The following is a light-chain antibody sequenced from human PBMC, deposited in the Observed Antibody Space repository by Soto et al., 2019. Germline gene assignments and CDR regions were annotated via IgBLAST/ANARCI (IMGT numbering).Light chain of an antibody. CDR2: EVS. J-gene: IGLJ3*02. CDR1: SSDVGAYNF. Sequence: QSALTQPASVSGSPGQSITISCTGTSSDVGAYNFVSWYQQYPGKVPKLVIYEVSNRPSGVSNRFSGSKSGNTASLTISGLQAEDEADYYCSSYTSDSPWVFGGGTKVTVL. CDR3: SSYTSDSPWV. V-gene: IGLV2-14*01.